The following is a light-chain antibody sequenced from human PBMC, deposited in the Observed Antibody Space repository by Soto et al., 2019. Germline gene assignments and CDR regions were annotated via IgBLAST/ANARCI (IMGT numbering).Light chain of an antibody. J-gene: IGKJ1*01. V-gene: IGKV1-39*01. CDR2: AAS. CDR1: QSISSY. CDR3: QQSYSTPRT. Sequence: DIQMTQSPSSLSASVGDRVTITCRASQSISSYLSWYQQKRGKAPKLLIYAASSLQSGVPSRFSGSGSGTDVTLTISSLQPEDFATYYCQQSYSTPRTFGQGTKVEIK.